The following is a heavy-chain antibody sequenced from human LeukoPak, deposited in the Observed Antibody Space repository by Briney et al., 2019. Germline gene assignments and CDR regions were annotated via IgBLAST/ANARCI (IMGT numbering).Heavy chain of an antibody. V-gene: IGHV4-30-2*01. D-gene: IGHD1-26*01. CDR3: ARVLVGATTQLDP. Sequence: SQTLSLTCTVSGGSISSGGYYWSWIRQPPGKGLEWIGYIYHSGSTYYNPSLKSRVTISVDRSKNQFSLKLSSVTAADTAVYYCARVLVGATTQLDPWGQGTLVTVSS. CDR1: GGSISSGGYY. CDR2: IYHSGST. J-gene: IGHJ5*02.